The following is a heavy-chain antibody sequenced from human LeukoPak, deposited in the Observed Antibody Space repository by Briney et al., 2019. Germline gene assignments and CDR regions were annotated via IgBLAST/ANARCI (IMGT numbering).Heavy chain of an antibody. CDR3: ARTTSSYYYNSSGLRSFWDY. CDR1: GFTVSSNY. J-gene: IGHJ4*02. Sequence: PGGSLRLSCAASGFTVSSNYMSWIRQPPGKGLEWIGSIYYSGSTYYNPSLKSRVTISVDTSKNQFSLKLSSVTAADTAVYYCARTTSSYYYNSSGLRSFWDYWGQGTLVTVSS. CDR2: IYYSGST. D-gene: IGHD3-22*01. V-gene: IGHV4-39*01.